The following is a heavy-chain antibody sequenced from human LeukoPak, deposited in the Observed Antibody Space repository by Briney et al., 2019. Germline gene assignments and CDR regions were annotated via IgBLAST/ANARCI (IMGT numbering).Heavy chain of an antibody. CDR3: SRDNWNYVGYYYYGMDV. J-gene: IGHJ6*02. CDR1: GFSFSDYY. V-gene: IGHV3-11*01. Sequence: GGSLRLSCAASGFSFSDYYMSWIRQAPGKGLEWVLCISSSGSTIYYADSVKGRFTISRDNAKNSLYLQMISLRAEDTAVYYCSRDNWNYVGYYYYGMDVWGPGTTVTVSS. CDR2: ISSSGSTI. D-gene: IGHD1-7*01.